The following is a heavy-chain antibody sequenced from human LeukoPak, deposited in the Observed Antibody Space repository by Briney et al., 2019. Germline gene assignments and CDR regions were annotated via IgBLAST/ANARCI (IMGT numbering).Heavy chain of an antibody. CDR1: GFTISSYA. Sequence: GGSLRLSCAASGFTISSYAMSWVRQAPGKALEWVSAISGSGGSTYYADSVKGRFTISRDNSKNTLYLQMNSLRAEDTAVYYCAPSAGRDFDRWGQGTLVTVSS. CDR3: APSAGRDFDR. CDR2: ISGSGGST. J-gene: IGHJ4*02. D-gene: IGHD1-26*01. V-gene: IGHV3-23*01.